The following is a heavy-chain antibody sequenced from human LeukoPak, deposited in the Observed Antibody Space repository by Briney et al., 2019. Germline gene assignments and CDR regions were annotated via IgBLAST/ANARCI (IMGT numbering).Heavy chain of an antibody. CDR3: ARGXGQVGATFVDY. CDR2: IYYSGST. J-gene: IGHJ4*02. CDR1: GGSISSYY. V-gene: IGHV4-59*01. Sequence: SETLSLTCTVSGGSISSYYWSWIRQPPGKGLEWIGYIYYSGSTNYNPSLKSRVTISVDTSKNQFSLKLSSVTAADTAVYYCARGXGQVGATFVDYWGQGTLVTVSS. D-gene: IGHD1-26*01.